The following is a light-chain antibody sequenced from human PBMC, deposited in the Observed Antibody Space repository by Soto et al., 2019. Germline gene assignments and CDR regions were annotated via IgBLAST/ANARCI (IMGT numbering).Light chain of an antibody. J-gene: IGLJ1*01. Sequence: QSVLTQAPSTSGTPGQRVTISYSGTSGDIGSYNRVSWYQQHPGKAPKLIIYEVTDRPSGVSNRFSGSKSGNTASLTISGLQAEDEAEYYCSSYTNINTSACVFGTGTKLTVL. CDR1: SGDIGSYNR. V-gene: IGLV2-14*01. CDR3: SSYTNINTSACV. CDR2: EVT.